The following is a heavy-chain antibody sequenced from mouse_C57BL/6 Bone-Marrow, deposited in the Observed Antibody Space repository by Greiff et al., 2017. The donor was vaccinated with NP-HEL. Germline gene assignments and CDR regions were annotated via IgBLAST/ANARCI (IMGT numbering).Heavy chain of an antibody. CDR2: IYPGSGST. CDR3: TSLRLDYGSRAMDY. Sequence: QVQLQQPGAELVKPGASVKMSCKASGYSFTSYWITWVKQRPGQGLEWIGDIYPGSGSTNYNEKFKSKATLTVDTSSSTAYMQLSSLTSEDAAVYYCTSLRLDYGSRAMDYWGEGTSVTVS. D-gene: IGHD1-1*01. CDR1: GYSFTSYW. V-gene: IGHV1-55*01. J-gene: IGHJ4*01.